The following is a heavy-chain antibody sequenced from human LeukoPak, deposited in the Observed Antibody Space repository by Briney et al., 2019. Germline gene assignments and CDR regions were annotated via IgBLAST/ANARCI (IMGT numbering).Heavy chain of an antibody. Sequence: GGSLRLPCAASGFTLSSYAMSWVRQAPGKGLEWVSSISASGGSTNYADSVKGRFTISRDNSKNTVYLQMNSLRAEDTAVYYCAKVMKGSERLTMVRGVIIKTAGLYYMDVWGKGTTVTVSS. CDR1: GFTLSSYA. V-gene: IGHV3-23*01. CDR3: AKVMKGSERLTMVRGVIIKTAGLYYMDV. J-gene: IGHJ6*03. D-gene: IGHD3-10*01. CDR2: ISASGGST.